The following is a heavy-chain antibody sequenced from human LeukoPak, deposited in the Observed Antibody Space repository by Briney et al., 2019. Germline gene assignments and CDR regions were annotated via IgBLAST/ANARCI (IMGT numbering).Heavy chain of an antibody. CDR1: GFNFSSYE. D-gene: IGHD3-10*01. V-gene: IGHV3-48*03. Sequence: GGSLRLSCAASGFNFSSYEMNWVRQAPGKGLEWVSYISSSGSSTYYTDFVKGRFTISRDNAKNSLYLQMNSLRAEDTAVYYCARVAGSGSYYTGLFDYWGQGTLVTVSS. J-gene: IGHJ4*02. CDR2: ISSSGSST. CDR3: ARVAGSGSYYTGLFDY.